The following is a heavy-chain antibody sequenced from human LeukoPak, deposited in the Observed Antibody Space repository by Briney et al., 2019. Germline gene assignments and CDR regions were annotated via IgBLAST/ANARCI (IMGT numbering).Heavy chain of an antibody. D-gene: IGHD3-10*01. CDR3: VMYFYGSGPAGGFDY. J-gene: IGHJ4*02. CDR1: GGTFSSYA. CDR2: IIPIFGTA. V-gene: IGHV1-69*05. Sequence: SVKVSCKASGGTFSSYAISWVRQAPGQGLEGMGRIIPIFGTANYAQKFQGRVTITTDESTSTAYMELSSLRSEDTAVYYCVMYFYGSGPAGGFDYWGQGTLVTVST.